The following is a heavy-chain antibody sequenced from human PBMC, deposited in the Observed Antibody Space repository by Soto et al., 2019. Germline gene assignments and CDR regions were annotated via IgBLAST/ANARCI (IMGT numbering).Heavy chain of an antibody. J-gene: IGHJ4*02. CDR1: SGTISGDYY. CDR2: IHYSGST. Sequence: TSETLSLTCSVSSGTISGDYYWSWIRQPPGKGLEWIGYIHYSGSTYYSPSLKSRITFSVDTSKNQFSLKLSSVTAADAAVYYCARGRRYFDSSGYSYDFQFHYWGQGTLVTVSS. V-gene: IGHV4-30-4*01. CDR3: ARGRRYFDSSGYSYDFQFHY. D-gene: IGHD3-22*01.